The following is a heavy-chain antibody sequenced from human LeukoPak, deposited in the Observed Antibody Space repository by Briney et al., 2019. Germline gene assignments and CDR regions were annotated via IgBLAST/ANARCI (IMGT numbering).Heavy chain of an antibody. Sequence: PGRSLRLSCAASGFTFGSYAMHWVRQAPGKGLEWVAVISYDGSNKYYADSVKGRFTISRDNSKNTLYLQMNSLRAEDTAVYYCARDSCSSTSCYFGGVPRSNYYYGMDVWGQGTTVTVSS. D-gene: IGHD2-2*01. J-gene: IGHJ6*02. CDR3: ARDSCSSTSCYFGGVPRSNYYYGMDV. V-gene: IGHV3-30*04. CDR1: GFTFGSYA. CDR2: ISYDGSNK.